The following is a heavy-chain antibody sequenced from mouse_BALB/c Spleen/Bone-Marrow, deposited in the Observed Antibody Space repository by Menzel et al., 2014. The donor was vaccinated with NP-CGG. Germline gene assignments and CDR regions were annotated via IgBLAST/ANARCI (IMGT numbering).Heavy chain of an antibody. D-gene: IGHD3-1*01. CDR3: TTLARNYFGY. J-gene: IGHJ2*01. V-gene: IGHV1-5*01. Sequence: VHVKQSGTVLARPGASVKMSCKASGYTFTSYWMHWVKQRPRQGLEWIGAVYPGNSDTSYNQKFKGKAKLTAVTSTSTAYMELSSLTNEDSAVYYCTTLARNYFGYWGQGTTLTVSS. CDR1: GYTFTSYW. CDR2: VYPGNSDT.